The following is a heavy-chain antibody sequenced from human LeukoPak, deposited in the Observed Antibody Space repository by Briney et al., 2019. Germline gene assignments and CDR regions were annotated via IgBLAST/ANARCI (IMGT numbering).Heavy chain of an antibody. CDR2: IYGGGTT. V-gene: IGHV3-53*05. Sequence: GGSLRLSCAASGFTVSNSYMSWVRQAPGKGLEWVSIIYGGGTTYYGDSVKGRFTISRDNSKNTLYLQMNSLRAEDTAVYYCAKSKPQTYYYDSSGYYHRPSDAFDIWGQGTMVTVSS. CDR3: AKSKPQTYYYDSSGYYHRPSDAFDI. CDR1: GFTVSNSY. J-gene: IGHJ3*02. D-gene: IGHD3-22*01.